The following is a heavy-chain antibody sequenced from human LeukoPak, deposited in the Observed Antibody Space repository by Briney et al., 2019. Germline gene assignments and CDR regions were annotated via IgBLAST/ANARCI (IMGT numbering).Heavy chain of an antibody. D-gene: IGHD2-2*01. Sequence: SETLSLTCTVSGGSISSSSYYCGWIRQPPGKGLEWIGSIYYSGSTYYNPSLKSRVTISVDTSKNQFSLKLSSVTAADTAVYYCARYPPIYCSSTSCVDWGQGTLVTVSS. CDR3: ARYPPIYCSSTSCVD. J-gene: IGHJ4*02. CDR1: GGSISSSSYY. CDR2: IYYSGST. V-gene: IGHV4-39*01.